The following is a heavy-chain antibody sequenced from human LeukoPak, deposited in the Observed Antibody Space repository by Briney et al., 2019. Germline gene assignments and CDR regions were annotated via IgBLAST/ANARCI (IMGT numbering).Heavy chain of an antibody. CDR1: GGSFSGYY. J-gene: IGHJ6*03. CDR2: INHSGST. V-gene: IGHV4-34*01. D-gene: IGHD3-3*01. CDR3: ARANYDFWSGYYRNYYYYMDV. Sequence: SETLSLTCAVYGGSFSGYYWSWIRQPPGKGLEWIGEINHSGSTNYNPSLKSRVTISVDTSKNQFSLKLSSVTAADAAVYYCARANYDFWSGYYRNYYYYMDVWGKGTTVTVSS.